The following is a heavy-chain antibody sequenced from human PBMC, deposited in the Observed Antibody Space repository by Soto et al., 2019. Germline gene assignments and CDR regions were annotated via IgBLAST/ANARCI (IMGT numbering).Heavy chain of an antibody. V-gene: IGHV3-11*06. CDR3: ARVSSPDGGIDAFDI. D-gene: IGHD2-15*01. Sequence: GGSLRLSCAASGFTFSDYYMSWIRQAPGKGLEWVSYISSSSSYTNYADSVKGRFTISRDNAKNSLYLQMNSLRAEDTAVYYCARVSSPDGGIDAFDIWGQGTMVTVSS. CDR1: GFTFSDYY. CDR2: ISSSSSYT. J-gene: IGHJ3*02.